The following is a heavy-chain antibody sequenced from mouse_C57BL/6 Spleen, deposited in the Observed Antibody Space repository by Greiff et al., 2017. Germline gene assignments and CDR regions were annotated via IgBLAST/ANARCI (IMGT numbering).Heavy chain of an antibody. CDR1: GYTFTSYW. J-gene: IGHJ1*03. D-gene: IGHD2-3*01. CDR2: IYPGSGST. V-gene: IGHV1-55*01. Sequence: QVQLQQPGAELVKPGASVKMSCKASGYTFTSYWITWVKQRPGQGLEWIGDIYPGSGSTNYNEKFKSKATLTVDTSSSTAYMQLSSLTSEDSAVYYCARGWERDWYFDVWGTGTTVTVSS. CDR3: ARGWERDWYFDV.